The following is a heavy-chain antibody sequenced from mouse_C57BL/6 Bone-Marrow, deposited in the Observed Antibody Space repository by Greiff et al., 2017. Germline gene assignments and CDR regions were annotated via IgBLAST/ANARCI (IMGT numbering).Heavy chain of an antibody. V-gene: IGHV14-2*01. J-gene: IGHJ2*01. CDR1: GFNIKDYY. Sequence: EVQLKESGAELVKPGASVKLSCTASGFNIKDYYIHWVQQRTEQGLEWIGRIDPEDGETKYAPKFQDKATITADTSSNTAYLQLSRLTSEDTAVYYGTRALIYYGNDYWGQGTTLTVSS. D-gene: IGHD1-1*01. CDR3: TRALIYYGNDY. CDR2: IDPEDGET.